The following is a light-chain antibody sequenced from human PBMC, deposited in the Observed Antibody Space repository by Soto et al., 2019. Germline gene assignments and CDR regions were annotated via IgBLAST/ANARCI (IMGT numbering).Light chain of an antibody. J-gene: IGKJ1*01. CDR1: QSISSW. CDR2: KAS. Sequence: DIQMTQSPSTLSASVGDRVTITCRASQSISSWLAWYQQKPGKAPKLLIYKASSLESGVPSRFSGSGSGTLFTLTISSLQPDDFATYYCQQYDSFRTFGQGTKVEIK. V-gene: IGKV1-5*03. CDR3: QQYDSFRT.